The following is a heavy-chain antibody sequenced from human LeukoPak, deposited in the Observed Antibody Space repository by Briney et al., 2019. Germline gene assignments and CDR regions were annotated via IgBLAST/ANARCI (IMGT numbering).Heavy chain of an antibody. D-gene: IGHD2-2*01. Sequence: PGGSLRLSCAASGFTFSNYWMSWVRQAPGKGLEWVANIKQDGSEKYYVDSVKGRFTISRDNAKNSLYLQMNSLRAEDTAVYYCARAKPAADGAFDIWGQGTVVTVSS. J-gene: IGHJ3*02. CDR3: ARAKPAADGAFDI. CDR2: IKQDGSEK. CDR1: GFTFSNYW. V-gene: IGHV3-7*01.